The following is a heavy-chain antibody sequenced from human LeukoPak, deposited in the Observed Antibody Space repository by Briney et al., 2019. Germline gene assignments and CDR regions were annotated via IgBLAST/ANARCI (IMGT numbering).Heavy chain of an antibody. CDR1: GLTFSNYA. Sequence: GGSLRLSCAASGLTFSNYAMSWVRQAPGKGLEWVSGISGTGGGTYYADSVQGRFTISRDNSKDTLYLQMNSLRAEDTAVYYCAKDVVRYYDSSGEDYFDYWGQGTLVTVSS. D-gene: IGHD3-22*01. CDR3: AKDVVRYYDSSGEDYFDY. J-gene: IGHJ4*02. V-gene: IGHV3-23*01. CDR2: ISGTGGGT.